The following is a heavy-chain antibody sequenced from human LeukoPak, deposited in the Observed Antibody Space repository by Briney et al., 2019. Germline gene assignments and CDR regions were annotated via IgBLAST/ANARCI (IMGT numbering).Heavy chain of an antibody. CDR1: GFTFDDYA. J-gene: IGHJ6*02. V-gene: IGHV3-9*01. Sequence: QAGRSLRLSCAASGFTFDDYAMHWVRQAPGKGLEWVSGISWNSGSIGYADSVKGRFTISRDNAKNSLYLQMNSLRAEDTALYYCAKDMPTDYYYGMDVWGQGTTVTDSS. D-gene: IGHD4-17*01. CDR3: AKDMPTDYYYGMDV. CDR2: ISWNSGSI.